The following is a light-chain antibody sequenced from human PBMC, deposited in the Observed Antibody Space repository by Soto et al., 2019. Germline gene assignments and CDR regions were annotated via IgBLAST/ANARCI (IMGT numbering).Light chain of an antibody. V-gene: IGKV3-20*01. CDR1: QSVSSSY. Sequence: IVLTQSPGTLSLSPGERATLSCRASQSVSSSYLAWYQQKPGQAPRLLIYGASSRATGIPDRFSGSGSGTHFTLTISRLEPEDFAVYYCQQYGRSSTFDPGTKVDIK. J-gene: IGKJ3*01. CDR2: GAS. CDR3: QQYGRSST.